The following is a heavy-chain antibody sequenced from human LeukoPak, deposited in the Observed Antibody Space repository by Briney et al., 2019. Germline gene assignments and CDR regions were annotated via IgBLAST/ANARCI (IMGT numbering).Heavy chain of an antibody. CDR2: IYPGDSDT. Sequence: GESLKISCKGSGYSFTSYWIGWVRQMPGKGLEWMGIIYPGDSDTRYSPSFQGQVTISADKSISTAYLQWSSLKASDTAMYYCARLSYYYDSSGYYPYYYYGMDAWGQGTTVTVSS. D-gene: IGHD3-22*01. V-gene: IGHV5-51*01. J-gene: IGHJ6*02. CDR1: GYSFTSYW. CDR3: ARLSYYYDSSGYYPYYYYGMDA.